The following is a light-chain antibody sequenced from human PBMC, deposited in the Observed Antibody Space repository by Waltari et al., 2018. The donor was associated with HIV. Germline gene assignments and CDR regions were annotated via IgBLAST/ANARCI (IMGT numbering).Light chain of an antibody. J-gene: IGLJ2*01. CDR2: EVN. CDR3: SSYATAGTYVL. V-gene: IGLV2-23*02. Sequence: QSALTQPASVSGSPGQSITISCTGTSSDVGSYNLVSWYQQHQGKAPKLMISEVNKRPSGVSNRFSGSKSGNTASLTISGLQAEDEADYYCSSYATAGTYVLFGGGTKLTVL. CDR1: SSDVGSYNL.